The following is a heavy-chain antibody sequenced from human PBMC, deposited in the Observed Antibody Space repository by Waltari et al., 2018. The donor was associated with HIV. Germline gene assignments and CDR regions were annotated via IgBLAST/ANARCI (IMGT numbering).Heavy chain of an antibody. CDR2: INHGGST. V-gene: IGHV4-34*02. CDR1: GGSLSGKY. Sequence: QVQLQQWGAGLLKPSETLSLTCAVYGGSLSGKYWSWIRQSPEKGLEWIGEINHGGSTNYNPSLKSGVTIAVDTSKNQVSLKLGSVTAADTAVYYCASHFDGSGYYYYYWGQGTLVTVSS. D-gene: IGHD3-22*01. J-gene: IGHJ4*02. CDR3: ASHFDGSGYYYYY.